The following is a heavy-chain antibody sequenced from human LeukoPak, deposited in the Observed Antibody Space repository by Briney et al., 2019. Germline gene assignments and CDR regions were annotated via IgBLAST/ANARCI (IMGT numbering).Heavy chain of an antibody. CDR3: ARGDVLRYFGQGGGIYYFDY. CDR1: GYTFTSYD. Sequence: GASVKVSCKASGYTFTSYDINWVRQATGQGLEWVGWMSPNSDNTGYAQKFQGRVSMTRNASISTAYTELSSLRSDDTAVYYCARGDVLRYFGQGGGIYYFDYWSQGTLVTVSS. V-gene: IGHV1-8*01. J-gene: IGHJ4*02. D-gene: IGHD3-9*01. CDR2: MSPNSDNT.